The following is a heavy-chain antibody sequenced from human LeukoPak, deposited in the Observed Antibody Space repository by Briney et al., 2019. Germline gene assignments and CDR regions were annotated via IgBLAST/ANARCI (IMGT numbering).Heavy chain of an antibody. CDR1: GYTFTTYY. CDR2: INPSGGST. CDR3: ARDKMRLLDYGSGSYDY. J-gene: IGHJ4*02. Sequence: ASLNVSCKASGYTFTTYYMHWVRQAPGQGLEWMGIINPSGGSTSYAQKFQGRVTMTRDTSTSTVYMELSSLRSEDTAVYYCARDKMRLLDYGSGSYDYWGQGTLVAFSS. V-gene: IGHV1-46*01. D-gene: IGHD3-10*01.